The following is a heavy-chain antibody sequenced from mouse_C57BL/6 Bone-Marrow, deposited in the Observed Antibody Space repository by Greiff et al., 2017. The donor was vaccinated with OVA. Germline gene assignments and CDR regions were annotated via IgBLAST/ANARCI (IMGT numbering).Heavy chain of an antibody. Sequence: QVQLKQSGAELVKPGASVKLSCKASGYTFTDYAMHWVKQSHAKSLEWIGVISTYYGDASYNQKFKDKATMTVDKSSSTAYMELARLTSEDSAVYYCARRDLYGSSFDYWGQGTTLTVSS. J-gene: IGHJ2*01. CDR1: GYTFTDYA. CDR2: ISTYYGDA. CDR3: ARRDLYGSSFDY. D-gene: IGHD1-1*01. V-gene: IGHV1-67*01.